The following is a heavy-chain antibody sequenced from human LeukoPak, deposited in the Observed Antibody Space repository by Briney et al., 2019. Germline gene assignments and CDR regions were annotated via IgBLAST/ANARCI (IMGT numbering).Heavy chain of an antibody. CDR2: INHSGGT. J-gene: IGHJ5*02. Sequence: SSETLSLTCAVYGGSFSGYYWSWIRQPPGKGLEWIGEINHSGGTNYNPSLKSRVTISVDTSKNQFSLKLSSVTAADTAVYYCARGLGFDPWGQGTLVTVSS. V-gene: IGHV4-34*01. CDR1: GGSFSGYY. CDR3: ARGLGFDP.